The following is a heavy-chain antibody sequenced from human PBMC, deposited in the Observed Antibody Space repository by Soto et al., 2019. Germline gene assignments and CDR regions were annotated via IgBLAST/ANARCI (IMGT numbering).Heavy chain of an antibody. V-gene: IGHV1-46*01. J-gene: IGHJ4*02. D-gene: IGHD6-19*01. Sequence: ASVKVSCKASVYTFTSYYMHWVRQAPGQGLEWMGIINPSGGSTSYAQKFQGRVTMTSDTSTSTVYMELSSLGSEDTDVYYCARAGVRSGCMDYWGQGTLVTVYS. CDR2: INPSGGST. CDR3: ARAGVRSGCMDY. CDR1: VYTFTSYY.